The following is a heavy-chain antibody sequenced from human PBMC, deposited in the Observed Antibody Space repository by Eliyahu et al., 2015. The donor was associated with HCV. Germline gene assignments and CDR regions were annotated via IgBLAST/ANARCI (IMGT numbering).Heavy chain of an antibody. CDR1: GFTFSTYW. CDR2: IKQDGSEK. V-gene: IGHV3-7*03. Sequence: SGFTFSTYWMTWVRQAPGKGLEWVANIKQDGSEKYYVDSVKGRFTISRDNARNSVYLQMNSLRAEDTAVYYCARGERSDYPSGNWFDPWGQGTLVTVSS. D-gene: IGHD4-11*01. CDR3: ARGERSDYPSGNWFDP. J-gene: IGHJ5*02.